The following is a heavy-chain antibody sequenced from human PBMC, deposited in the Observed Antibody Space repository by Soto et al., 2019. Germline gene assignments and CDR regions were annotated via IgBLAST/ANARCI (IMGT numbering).Heavy chain of an antibody. V-gene: IGHV1-2*04. CDR1: GYTFTGYY. J-gene: IGHJ6*03. Sequence: ASVKVSCKASGYTFTGYYMHWVRQAPGQGLEWMGWINPNSGGTNYAQKFQGWVTMTRDTSISTAYMELSRLRSDDTAVFYCARATDGYYYMDVWGKGTTVTVSS. CDR2: INPNSGGT. CDR3: ARATDGYYYMDV.